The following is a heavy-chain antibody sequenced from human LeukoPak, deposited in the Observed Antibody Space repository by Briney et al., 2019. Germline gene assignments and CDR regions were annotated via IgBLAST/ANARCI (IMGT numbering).Heavy chain of an antibody. J-gene: IGHJ4*02. CDR2: MNPDSGNT. CDR3: ARRIAAAGVGIVY. V-gene: IGHV1-8*01. D-gene: IGHD6-13*01. CDR1: GHTFTSYD. Sequence: ASVKVSFKASGHTFTSYDINWVRQATGQGLEWMGWMNPDSGNTGYAQKFQGRVTMTRNPSIITAYMELSSLTSEDTAVYYCARRIAAAGVGIVYWGQGTLVTVSS.